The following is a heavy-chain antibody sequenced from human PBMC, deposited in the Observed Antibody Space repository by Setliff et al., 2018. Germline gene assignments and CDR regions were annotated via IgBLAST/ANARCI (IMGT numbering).Heavy chain of an antibody. D-gene: IGHD2-21*02. J-gene: IGHJ4*02. Sequence: LSLTCAVYGESFSGHYWSWIRQPPGKGLEWIGEINHSGSTNYNPSLKSRVTISVDTSKNQFSLKLSSVAAADTAVYYCAGGFDVCGGGACYTDGPYYFDYWGLGTLVTVSS. CDR1: GESFSGHY. CDR3: AGGFDVCGGGACYTDGPYYFDY. CDR2: INHSGST. V-gene: IGHV4-34*01.